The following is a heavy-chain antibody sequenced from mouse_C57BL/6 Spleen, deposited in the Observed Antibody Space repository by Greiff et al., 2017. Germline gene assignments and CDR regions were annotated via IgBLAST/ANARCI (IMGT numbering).Heavy chain of an antibody. J-gene: IGHJ3*01. CDR2: INPSTGGT. V-gene: IGHV1-42*01. Sequence: VQLQQSGPELVKPGASVKISCTASGYSFTGYYMNWVKQSPEKSLEWIGEINPSTGGTTYNQKFKAKATLTVDKSSSTAYMQLKSLTSEDSAVYYCARLAVVAPYWGKGTLVTVSA. D-gene: IGHD1-1*01. CDR1: GYSFTGYY. CDR3: ARLAVVAPY.